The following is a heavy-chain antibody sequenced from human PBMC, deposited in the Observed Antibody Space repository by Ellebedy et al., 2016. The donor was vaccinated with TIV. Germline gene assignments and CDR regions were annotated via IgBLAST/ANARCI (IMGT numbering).Heavy chain of an antibody. CDR3: ATERSGYDFDY. CDR1: GFTFSTYG. D-gene: IGHD5-12*01. Sequence: GESLKISCAASGFTFSTYGMHSVRQAPGKGLEWVAVLWYDGSREYYADSVKGRFTVSRDNSKNTLYLQMNSLRTEDTAVYYCATERSGYDFDYWGQGTLVTVSA. CDR2: LWYDGSRE. V-gene: IGHV3-33*01. J-gene: IGHJ4*02.